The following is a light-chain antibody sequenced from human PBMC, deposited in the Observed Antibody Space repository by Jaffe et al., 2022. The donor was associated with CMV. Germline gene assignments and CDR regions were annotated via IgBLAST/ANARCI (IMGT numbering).Light chain of an antibody. CDR1: TSNIGSET. V-gene: IGLV1-44*01. Sequence: QSVLTQPPSASGTPGQRVTISCSGSTSNIGSETVNWFRQLPGTAPKLLIYSYDHRPSGVADRFSGSKSGTSASLAISGLQSEDEADYYCAAWDDRLNGWVFGGGTKLTVL. CDR2: SYD. CDR3: AAWDDRLNGWV. J-gene: IGLJ3*02.